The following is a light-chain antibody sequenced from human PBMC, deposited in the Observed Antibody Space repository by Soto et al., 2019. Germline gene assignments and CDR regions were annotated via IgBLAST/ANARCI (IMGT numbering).Light chain of an antibody. CDR1: QSVSTN. V-gene: IGKV3-20*01. J-gene: IGKJ1*01. CDR3: QQYDNSVWT. Sequence: EIVMTQSPATLSVSPGERATLSCMASQSVSTNLAWYQQRPGQAPRLLIYDTSRRATGIPDRFSGSGSGTDFTLSISRLEPEDLAVYYCQQYDNSVWTFGQGTKVDIK. CDR2: DTS.